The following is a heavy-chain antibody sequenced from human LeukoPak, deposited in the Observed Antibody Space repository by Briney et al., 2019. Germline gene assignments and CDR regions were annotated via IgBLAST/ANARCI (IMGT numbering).Heavy chain of an antibody. V-gene: IGHV4-34*01. D-gene: IGHD3-22*01. J-gene: IGHJ2*01. Sequence: SETLSLTCAVYGVSFSGYYWGWIRQPPGKGLEWIGNIYYSGRTYYNPSLKSRVTISVDTSKNQFSLKLSSVTATDTAVYYCARGVSMIVVVIHDWYFDLWGRGTLVTVSS. CDR1: GVSFSGYY. CDR3: ARGVSMIVVVIHDWYFDL. CDR2: IYYSGRT.